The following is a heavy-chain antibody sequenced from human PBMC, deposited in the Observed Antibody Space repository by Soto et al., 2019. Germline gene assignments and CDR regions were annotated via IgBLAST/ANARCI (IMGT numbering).Heavy chain of an antibody. CDR3: AKGGRQWLVTSDFNY. Sequence: VQLVESGGGVVQPGRSLRLSCAASGFTFSGYAMHWVRQAPGNGLEWVAVVSHDGRNTHYADSVKGRFTISRDSSKNTVSMEMTSLRAEDTAVYYCAKGGRQWLVTSDFNYWGQGALVTVSS. J-gene: IGHJ4*02. CDR2: VSHDGRNT. D-gene: IGHD6-19*01. CDR1: GFTFSGYA. V-gene: IGHV3-30*18.